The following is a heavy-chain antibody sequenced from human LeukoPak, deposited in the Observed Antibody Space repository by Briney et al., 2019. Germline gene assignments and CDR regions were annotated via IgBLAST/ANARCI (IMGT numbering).Heavy chain of an antibody. D-gene: IGHD3-3*01. V-gene: IGHV1-69*05. J-gene: IGHJ3*02. Sequence: ASVKVSCKASGGTFSSYAISWVRQAPGQGLEWMGGIIPIFGTANYAQKFQGRVTITTDESTSTAYMELSSLRSEDTAVYYCAINSPDFWSGYTSGIDIWGQGTMVTVSS. CDR2: IIPIFGTA. CDR1: GGTFSSYA. CDR3: AINSPDFWSGYTSGIDI.